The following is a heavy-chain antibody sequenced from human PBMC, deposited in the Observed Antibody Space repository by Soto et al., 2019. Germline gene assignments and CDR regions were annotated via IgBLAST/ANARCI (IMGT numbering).Heavy chain of an antibody. V-gene: IGHV1-58*01. D-gene: IGHD2-21*01. CDR2: IMIGGGHT. CDR1: GFTFSHSA. CDR3: APDLYARGVCCHFEY. J-gene: IGHJ4*02. Sequence: QVVQSGPEVKNPGTSVRVSCQTSGFTFSHSAVQWVRQARGQPLVWIGWIMIGGGHTKFAQKIQARLTMTSDFYTSAVFMALSRLNSEDTAGYYCAPDLYARGVCCHFEYWCQGTRVTVSS.